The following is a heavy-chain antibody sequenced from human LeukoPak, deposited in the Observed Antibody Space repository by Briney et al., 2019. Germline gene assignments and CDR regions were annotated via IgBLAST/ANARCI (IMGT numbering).Heavy chain of an antibody. D-gene: IGHD2-15*01. CDR2: MSPSGSS. CDR3: ARHHYNIAVFHY. CDR1: GFTFSSYS. Sequence: GSLRLSCAASGFTFSSYSMNWVRQAPGKGLEWIGYMSPSGSSTYSPSLKSRVTISRDTSSNQLSLKLSSVTAADTAVYYCARHHYNIAVFHYWGQGTLVTVSS. V-gene: IGHV4-59*08. J-gene: IGHJ4*02.